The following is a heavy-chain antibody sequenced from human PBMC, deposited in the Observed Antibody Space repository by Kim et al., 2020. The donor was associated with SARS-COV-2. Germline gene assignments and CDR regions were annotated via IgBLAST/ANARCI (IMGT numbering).Heavy chain of an antibody. J-gene: IGHJ1*01. V-gene: IGHV3-23*01. CDR2: INGIDCTT. CDR3: LKGGWGWLRAY. Sequence: GGSLRLSCTASGFTFTVHGMSWVRQAPGKGLEWVSSINGIDCTTYYVYSVKVRFSISIYDSKNTLYLQMNVLRADDTAAYYCLKGGWGWLRAYWALGTL. D-gene: IGHD2-21*01. CDR1: GFTFTVHG.